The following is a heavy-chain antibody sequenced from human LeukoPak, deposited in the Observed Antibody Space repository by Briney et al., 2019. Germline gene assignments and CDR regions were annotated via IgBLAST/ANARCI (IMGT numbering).Heavy chain of an antibody. J-gene: IGHJ3*02. CDR1: GGSISSHY. CDR3: ARDYYDSRGEAVDI. CDR2: TYYSGNT. Sequence: AETLSLTCTVSGGSISSHYWSWIRQPPGKVLEWIGYTYYSGNTNYNPALKSRLTISVDTSKNQFSLRLTSVTAADTAMYYCARDYYDSRGEAVDIWGQGTMVTVSS. V-gene: IGHV4-59*11. D-gene: IGHD3-22*01.